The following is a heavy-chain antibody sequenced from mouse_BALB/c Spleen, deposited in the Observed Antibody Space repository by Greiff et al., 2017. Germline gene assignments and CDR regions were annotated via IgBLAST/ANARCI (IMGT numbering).Heavy chain of an antibody. J-gene: IGHJ4*01. Sequence: VQLQQSGPELVKPGASVKIPCKASGYTFTDYNMDWVKQSHGKSLEWIGDINPNNGGTIYNQKFKGKATLTVDKSSSTAYMELRSLTSEDTAVYYGARYYYDYSYYAMDYWGQGTSVTVSS. CDR2: INPNNGGT. V-gene: IGHV1-18*01. CDR3: ARYYYDYSYYAMDY. CDR1: GYTFTDYN. D-gene: IGHD2-4*01.